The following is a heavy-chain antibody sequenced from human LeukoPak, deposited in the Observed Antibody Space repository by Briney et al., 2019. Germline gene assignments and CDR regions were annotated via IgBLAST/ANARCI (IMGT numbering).Heavy chain of an antibody. Sequence: ASVKVSCKASGYTFTSYYMHWVRQASGQGLEWMGIINPSGGSTSYEQKFQGRVTMTRDTSTSTVYMELSSLRSEDTAVYYCARASKSVYGSGSSLFDYWGQGTLVTVSS. J-gene: IGHJ4*02. CDR3: ARASKSVYGSGSSLFDY. V-gene: IGHV1-46*01. D-gene: IGHD3-10*01. CDR2: INPSGGST. CDR1: GYTFTSYY.